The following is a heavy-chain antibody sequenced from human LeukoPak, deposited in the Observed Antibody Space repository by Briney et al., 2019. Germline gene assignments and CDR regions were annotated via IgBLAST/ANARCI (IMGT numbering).Heavy chain of an antibody. Sequence: PGGSLRLSCAASGFTSSNYWMSWVRQAPGKGLEWVAHIKQDGSEKYYVDSVKGRFTISRDNAKNSLYLQMNSLRAEDTAVYYCARLTTMTTTGGPFDYWGQGTLVTVSS. D-gene: IGHD4-17*01. CDR3: ARLTTMTTTGGPFDY. J-gene: IGHJ4*02. CDR2: IKQDGSEK. CDR1: GFTSSNYW. V-gene: IGHV3-7*01.